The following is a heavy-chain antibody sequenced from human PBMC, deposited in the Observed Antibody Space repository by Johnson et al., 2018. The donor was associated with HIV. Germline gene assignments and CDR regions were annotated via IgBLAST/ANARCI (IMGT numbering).Heavy chain of an antibody. D-gene: IGHD1-26*01. CDR3: ARGAAVSGTLVDPFDI. J-gene: IGHJ3*02. CDR2: ISYDGSNK. V-gene: IGHV3-30-3*01. CDR1: GFTFSSYA. Sequence: QVQLVESGGGVVQPGRSLRLSCSASGFTFSSYAMPWVRQAPGKGLEWVAVISYDGSNKYYADSVKGRFTISRDNSKNTLYLQMNNLRLEDTAVYYCARGAAVSGTLVDPFDIWGRGTMVTVSS.